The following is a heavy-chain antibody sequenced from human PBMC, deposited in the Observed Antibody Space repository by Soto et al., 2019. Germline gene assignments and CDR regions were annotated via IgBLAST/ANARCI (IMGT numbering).Heavy chain of an antibody. D-gene: IGHD6-13*01. CDR1: GGTFSSYA. CDR3: ARVPHAAAGGYYYYMDV. V-gene: IGHV1-69*13. Sequence: ASVKVSCKASGGTFSSYAISWVRQAPGQGLEWMGGIIPIFGTANYAQKFQGRVTITADESTSTAYMELSSLRSEDTAVYYCARVPHAAAGGYYYYMDVWGKGTTVTVSS. CDR2: IIPIFGTA. J-gene: IGHJ6*03.